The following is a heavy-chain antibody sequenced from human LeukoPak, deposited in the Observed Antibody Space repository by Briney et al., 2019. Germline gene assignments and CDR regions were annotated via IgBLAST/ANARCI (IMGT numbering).Heavy chain of an antibody. CDR1: GITFSKNA. CDR3: AKDLRSLYESGNYGWFDP. D-gene: IGHD3-10*01. J-gene: IGHJ5*02. CDR2: ISISGDST. V-gene: IGHV3-23*01. Sequence: GGSLRLSCAASGITFSKNAMSWVRQAPGKGREWVSSISISGDSTYYPDSVKGLFTISRDNSKNTLPLQMNSLRAEDTAVYYCAKDLRSLYESGNYGWFDPWGQGALVTVSS.